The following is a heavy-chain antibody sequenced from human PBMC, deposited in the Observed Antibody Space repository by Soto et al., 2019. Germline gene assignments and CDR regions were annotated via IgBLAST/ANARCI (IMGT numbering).Heavy chain of an antibody. CDR3: AKGSIEYSASVDN. V-gene: IGHV3-23*01. Sequence: DVQLLESGGGLVQPGGSLRLSCAASGFSFSSYAMVWVRQAPGKGLGWVPVISARGGSSYFADSVKGRFTISRDNSKNVLSLEMNSLRAEDTAIYFCAKGSIEYSASVDNWGQGTLVLVSS. CDR2: ISARGGSS. CDR1: GFSFSSYA. D-gene: IGHD4-4*01. J-gene: IGHJ4*02.